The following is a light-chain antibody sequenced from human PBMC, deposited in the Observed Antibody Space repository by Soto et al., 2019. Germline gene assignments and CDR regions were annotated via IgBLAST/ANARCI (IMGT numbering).Light chain of an antibody. CDR1: QSVSSN. V-gene: IGKV3D-15*01. CDR2: DSS. Sequence: EVVMTQSPATLSVSPGERATLSCRASQSVSSNLAWYQQKPGQAPRLLIYDSSTRATGFPDRFSGSGSETDFTLTITRLESEDFAVYYCQHYGYSLWTFGQGTKVDIK. CDR3: QHYGYSLWT. J-gene: IGKJ1*01.